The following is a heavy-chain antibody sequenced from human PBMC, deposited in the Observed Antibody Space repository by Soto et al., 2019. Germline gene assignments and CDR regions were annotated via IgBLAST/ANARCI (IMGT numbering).Heavy chain of an antibody. Sequence: ASVQVSCQDSGYTVPSCGISWVRQAPGQGLEWMGWISAYNGNTNYAQKLQGRVTMTTDTSTSTAYMELRSLRSDDTAVYYCARDSYSGSYYLDYWGQGTLVTVSS. CDR1: GYTVPSCG. V-gene: IGHV1-18*01. D-gene: IGHD1-26*01. CDR3: ARDSYSGSYYLDY. CDR2: ISAYNGNT. J-gene: IGHJ4*02.